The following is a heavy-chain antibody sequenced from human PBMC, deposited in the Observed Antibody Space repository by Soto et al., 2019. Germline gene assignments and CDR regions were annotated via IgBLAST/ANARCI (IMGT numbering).Heavy chain of an antibody. D-gene: IGHD6-6*01. J-gene: IGHJ4*02. CDR3: ARGLDSSCFDD. V-gene: IGHV4-34*01. CDR2: INHSGST. CDR1: GGSFSGYY. Sequence: QVQLQQWGAGLLKPSETLSLTCAVYGGSFSGYYWSWIRQPPGKGLEWIGEINHSGSTNYNPSLKSRVTISVDTSKNQFSLKLSSVTAADTAVYYYARGLDSSCFDDWGQGTLVTVSS.